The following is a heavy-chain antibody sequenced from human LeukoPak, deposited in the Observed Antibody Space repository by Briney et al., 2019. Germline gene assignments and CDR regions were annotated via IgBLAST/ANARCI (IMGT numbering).Heavy chain of an antibody. CDR2: INHSGST. D-gene: IGHD2-2*01. CDR3: ARDIVVVPAATNWFDP. Sequence: SETLSLTCAVYGGSFSGYYWSWIRQPPGKGLEWIGEINHSGSTNYNPSLKSRVAISVDTSKNQFSLKLSSVTAADTAVYYCARDIVVVPAATNWFDPWGQGTLVTVSS. V-gene: IGHV4-34*01. CDR1: GGSFSGYY. J-gene: IGHJ5*02.